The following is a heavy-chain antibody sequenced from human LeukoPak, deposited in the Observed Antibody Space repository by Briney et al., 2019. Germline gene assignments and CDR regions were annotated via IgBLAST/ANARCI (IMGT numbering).Heavy chain of an antibody. V-gene: IGHV4-39*01. CDR2: IYYSGST. CDR1: GGSISSNNYC. J-gene: IGHJ4*02. Sequence: PSETLSLTCTVSGGSISSNNYCWGWIRQPPGKGLEWIGNIYYSGSTYYNPSLKSRVTISVDTSKNQFSLKMSSVTAADTAVYYCAKGRFLEWLFDYWGRGTLVTVSS. D-gene: IGHD3-3*01. CDR3: AKGRFLEWLFDY.